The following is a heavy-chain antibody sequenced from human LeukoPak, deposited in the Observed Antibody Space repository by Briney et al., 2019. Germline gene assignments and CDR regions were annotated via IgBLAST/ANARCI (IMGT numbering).Heavy chain of an antibody. J-gene: IGHJ4*02. CDR3: ARTPRYCSSTSCSCYFDY. CDR2: MNPNSGNT. V-gene: IGHV1-8*03. D-gene: IGHD2-2*01. CDR1: GYTFTSYD. Sequence: GASVKVSCKASGYTFTSYDINWVRQATGQGLEWMGWMNPNSGNTGYAQKFQGRVTITRNTSISTAYMELSSLRSEDTAVYYCARTPRYCSSTSCSCYFDYWGQGTLVTVSS.